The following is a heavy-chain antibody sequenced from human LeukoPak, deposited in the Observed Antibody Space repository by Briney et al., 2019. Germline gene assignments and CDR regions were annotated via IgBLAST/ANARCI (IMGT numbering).Heavy chain of an antibody. CDR2: IYTSGST. Sequence: PSETLSLTCTVSGGSISSGSYYWSWIRQPAGKGLDWIGRIYTSGSTNYNPSLKSRVTISVDTSKNQFSLKLSSVTAADTAVYYCARDSFMNYYDSSGYYYSYYYGMDVWGQGTTVTVSS. CDR1: GGSISSGSYY. J-gene: IGHJ6*02. D-gene: IGHD3-22*01. V-gene: IGHV4-61*02. CDR3: ARDSFMNYYDSSGYYYSYYYGMDV.